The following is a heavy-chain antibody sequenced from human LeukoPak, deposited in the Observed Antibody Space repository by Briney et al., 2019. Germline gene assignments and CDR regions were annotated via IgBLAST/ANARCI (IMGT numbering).Heavy chain of an antibody. V-gene: IGHV4-30-2*01. Sequence: SQTLSLTCTVSGGSISSGGYYWSWIRQPPGKGLEWIGYIYHSGSTYYNPSLKSRVTISVDRSKNQFSLKLSSVTAADTAVYYCARELKELLWFGEYHYGMDVWGQGTTVTVSS. J-gene: IGHJ6*02. CDR1: GGSISSGGYY. D-gene: IGHD3-10*01. CDR2: IYHSGST. CDR3: ARELKELLWFGEYHYGMDV.